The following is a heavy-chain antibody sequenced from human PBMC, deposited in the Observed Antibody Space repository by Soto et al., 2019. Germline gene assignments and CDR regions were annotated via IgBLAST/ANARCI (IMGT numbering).Heavy chain of an antibody. CDR2: IYWDDDK. Sequence: QITLNESGPTVVKPTETXTLXCTFSGFXLTTSGVGVGWVRQSPGKAPEWLAFIYWDDDKRYSTSLKSRLTITKDTSKNQVVLTMANVDPADTATYYCAHRVLRAVFGLVTTTAIYFDFWGQGTPVVVSS. CDR1: GFXLTTSGVG. D-gene: IGHD3-3*01. V-gene: IGHV2-5*02. J-gene: IGHJ4*02. CDR3: AHRVLRAVFGLVTTTAIYFDF.